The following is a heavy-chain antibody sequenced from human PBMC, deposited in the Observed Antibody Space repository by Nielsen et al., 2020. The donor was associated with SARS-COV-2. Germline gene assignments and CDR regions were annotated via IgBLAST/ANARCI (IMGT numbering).Heavy chain of an antibody. J-gene: IGHJ6*02. D-gene: IGHD5-12*01. CDR1: GGSISSGGYY. V-gene: IGHV4-31*03. CDR3: ARESSGYDHYDYGMDV. Sequence: SDTLSLTCTVSGGSISSGGYYWSWIRHHPGKGLEWIGYIYFSGRTCYNPSLKSRVTISVDTSKNQFSLSLRSVTAADTAVYYCARESSGYDHYDYGMDVWGQGTTVTVSS. CDR2: IYFSGRT.